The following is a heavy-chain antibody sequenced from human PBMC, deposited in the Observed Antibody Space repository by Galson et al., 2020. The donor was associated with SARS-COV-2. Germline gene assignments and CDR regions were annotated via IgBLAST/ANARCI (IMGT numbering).Heavy chain of an antibody. CDR3: ARVGWEHYNRNAFDI. CDR2: IYYSGST. CDR1: GGSMSSYY. V-gene: IGHV4-59*01. Sequence: SETLSLTCTVSGGSMSSYYWSWIRQPPGKGLEWIGYIYYSGSTNYNPSLKSRVTISVDTSKNQFSLKLSSVTAADTAVYYCARVGWEHYNRNAFDIWGQGTMVTVSS. J-gene: IGHJ3*02. D-gene: IGHD1-26*01.